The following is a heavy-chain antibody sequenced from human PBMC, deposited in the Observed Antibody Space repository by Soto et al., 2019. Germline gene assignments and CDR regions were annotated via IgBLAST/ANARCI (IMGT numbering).Heavy chain of an antibody. V-gene: IGHV1-69*13. CDR1: GGTFSSYA. CDR3: ARGGMVPKNWFDP. CDR2: IIPIFGTA. Sequence: GASVKVCCKASGGTFSSYAISWVRQAPGQGLEWMGGIIPIFGTANYAQKFQGRVTITADESTSTAYMELSSLRSEDTAVYYCARGGMVPKNWFDPWGQGTLVTVSS. J-gene: IGHJ5*02. D-gene: IGHD2-15*01.